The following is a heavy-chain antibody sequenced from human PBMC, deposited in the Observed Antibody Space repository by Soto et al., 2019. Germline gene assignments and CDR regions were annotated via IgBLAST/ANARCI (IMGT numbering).Heavy chain of an antibody. CDR2: IVVGSGNT. J-gene: IGHJ4*02. CDR1: GFTFTSSA. V-gene: IGHV1-58*02. CDR3: ARDAPPEDY. Sequence: SVKVSCKASGFTFTSSAMQWVRQARGQRLGWIGWIVVGSGNTNYAQKFQERVTITRDMSTSTAYMELRSLRSDDTAVYYCARDAPPEDYWGQGTLVTVSS.